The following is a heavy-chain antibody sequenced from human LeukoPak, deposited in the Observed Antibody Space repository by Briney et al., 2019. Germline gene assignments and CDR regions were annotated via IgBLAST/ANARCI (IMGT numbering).Heavy chain of an antibody. CDR3: ARGLIRAGDPWDYYGMDV. D-gene: IGHD7-27*01. V-gene: IGHV3-48*04. J-gene: IGHJ6*02. CDR2: ISSSSSTI. CDR1: GFTFSSYS. Sequence: GGSLRLSCAASGFTFSSYSMNWVRQAPGKGLEWVSYISSSSSTIYYADSVKGRFTISRDNAKNSLYLQMNSLRAEDTAVYYCARGLIRAGDPWDYYGMDVWGQGTTVTVSS.